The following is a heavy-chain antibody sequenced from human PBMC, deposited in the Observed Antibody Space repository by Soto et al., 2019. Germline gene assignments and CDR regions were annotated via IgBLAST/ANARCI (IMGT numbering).Heavy chain of an antibody. J-gene: IGHJ3*02. D-gene: IGHD3-9*01. V-gene: IGHV4-39*01. CDR3: ARALILTGYYIHDAFDI. CDR1: GGSISSSSFH. CDR2: IYYSGST. Sequence: TLSLTCTVSGGSISSSSFHWGWIRQPPGKGLEWIGSIYYSGSTYYSPSLKSRVTISVDTSKNQFSLKLSSVTAADTAVYYCARALILTGYYIHDAFDIWGQGTMVTVSS.